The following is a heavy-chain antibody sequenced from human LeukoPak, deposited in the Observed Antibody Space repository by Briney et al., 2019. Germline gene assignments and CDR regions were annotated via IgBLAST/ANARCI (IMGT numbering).Heavy chain of an antibody. V-gene: IGHV1-18*01. J-gene: IGHJ4*02. CDR3: ARGRIVVVPAAPDY. CDR1: GYTFTSYG. CDR2: ISAYNGNT. D-gene: IGHD2-2*01. Sequence: ASVKVSCKASGYTFTSYGISWVRQAPGQGPEWMGWISAYNGNTNYAQKLQGRVTMTTDTSTSTAYMELRSLRSDDTAVYYCARGRIVVVPAAPDYWGQGTLVTVSS.